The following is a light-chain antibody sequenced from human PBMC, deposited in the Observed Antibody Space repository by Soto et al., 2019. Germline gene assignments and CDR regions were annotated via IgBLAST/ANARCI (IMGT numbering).Light chain of an antibody. CDR1: QSVSSTY. CDR3: QQYGSLQLT. CDR2: GAS. Sequence: EIVLTQSPGTLSLSPGERATLSCRASQSVSSTYLAWYQQKPGQAPRLLIYGASSRATGILDRFSGSGSGTDFTLTISRLEPEDFAVYYCQQYGSLQLTFGGGTKVEIK. V-gene: IGKV3-20*01. J-gene: IGKJ4*01.